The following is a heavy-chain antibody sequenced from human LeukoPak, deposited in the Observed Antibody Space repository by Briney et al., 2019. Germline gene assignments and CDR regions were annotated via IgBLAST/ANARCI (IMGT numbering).Heavy chain of an antibody. CDR3: ARDYKGQYYYDSSGYYYFDY. CDR2: TYYRSKWYN. V-gene: IGHV6-1*01. D-gene: IGHD3-22*01. Sequence: SQTLSLTCAISGDSVSSNSAAWNWIRQSPSRGLEWLGRTYYRSKWYNDYAVSVKSRITINPDTSKNQFSLKLSSVTAADTAVYYCARDYKGQYYYDSSGYYYFDYWGQGTLVTVSS. CDR1: GDSVSSNSAA. J-gene: IGHJ4*02.